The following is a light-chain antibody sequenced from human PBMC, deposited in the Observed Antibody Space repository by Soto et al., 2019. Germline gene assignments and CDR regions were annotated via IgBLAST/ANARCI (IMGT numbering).Light chain of an antibody. V-gene: IGKV1-5*01. Sequence: DIQMTQSPSTLSASVGDRVTITCRASKSISRWLAWYQQKPGKAPKVLIYDASNLESGVPSRFSGSGSGTEFTLTISSLQPDDFAAYYCQQYNSDPYTFDQGTKLEIK. J-gene: IGKJ2*01. CDR1: KSISRW. CDR2: DAS. CDR3: QQYNSDPYT.